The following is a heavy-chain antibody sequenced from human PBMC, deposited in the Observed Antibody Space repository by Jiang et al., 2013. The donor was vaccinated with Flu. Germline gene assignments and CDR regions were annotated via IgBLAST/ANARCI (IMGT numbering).Heavy chain of an antibody. V-gene: IGHV3-66*02. CDR2: IYSGGST. Sequence: PGGSLRLSCAASGFTVSSNYMSWVRQAPGKGLEWVSVIYSGGSTYYADSVKGRFTISRDNSKNTLYLQMNSLRAEDTAVYYCARDGTVTTNYYGMDVWGQGTTVTVSS. D-gene: IGHD4-17*01. CDR1: GFTVSSNY. CDR3: ARDGTVTTNYYGMDV. J-gene: IGHJ6*02.